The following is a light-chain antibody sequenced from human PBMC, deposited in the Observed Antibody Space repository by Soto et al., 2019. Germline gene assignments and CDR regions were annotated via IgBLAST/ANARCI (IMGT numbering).Light chain of an antibody. J-gene: IGKJ2*01. CDR1: HNIVTY. Sequence: DLHMAQSPPSLSASVGERVTITCRASHNIVTYLNWYQQKAGKAPSLLIYEASHLQSGVPFRFFGSGSATDFTLTIDNLQHEDSATYYCQHSHSTPLTFGPGTKLEIK. CDR3: QHSHSTPLT. CDR2: EAS. V-gene: IGKV1-39*01.